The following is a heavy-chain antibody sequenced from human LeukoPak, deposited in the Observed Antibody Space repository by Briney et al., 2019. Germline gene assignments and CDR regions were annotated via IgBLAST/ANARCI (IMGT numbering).Heavy chain of an antibody. J-gene: IGHJ3*02. D-gene: IGHD3-3*01. CDR1: GGSISSGGYS. CDR3: AKAYDFWSGYSDAFDI. V-gene: IGHV4-30-2*01. Sequence: PSQTLSLTCAVSGGSISSGGYSWSWIRQPPGKGLEWIGYIYHSGSTYYNPSLKSRVTISVDRSKNQFSLKLSSVTAADTAVYYCAKAYDFWSGYSDAFDIWGQGTMVTVSS. CDR2: IYHSGST.